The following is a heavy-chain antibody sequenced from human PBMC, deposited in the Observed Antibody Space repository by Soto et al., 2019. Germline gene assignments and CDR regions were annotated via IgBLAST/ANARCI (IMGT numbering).Heavy chain of an antibody. CDR1: VFTCMSNA. V-gene: IGHV3-23*01. CDR2: ISGDGADT. CDR3: VKDFRCAD. D-gene: IGHD2-8*01. Sequence: PWWSLRLSCLASVFTCMSNAMSWVRQAPGKGLEWVSAISGDGADTYYADSVRGRFTISRDSSKSTLSLQMNSLRDEDTALYYCVKDFRCADWGQGTRVTVSS. J-gene: IGHJ4*02.